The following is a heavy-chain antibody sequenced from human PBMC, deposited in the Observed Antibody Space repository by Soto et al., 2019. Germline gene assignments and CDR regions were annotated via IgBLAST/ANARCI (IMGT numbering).Heavy chain of an antibody. Sequence: SETLSLTCAVYGGFVSSGSYYWSWIRQPPGKGPEWIGEMSHSGGTHFNPSLKSRVTISVDTSKNQFSLMMSSVTAADTALYYCARVERGTATTVVGAFDIWGPGTMVTVSS. V-gene: IGHV4-61*01. J-gene: IGHJ3*02. CDR2: MSHSGGT. CDR3: ARVERGTATTVVGAFDI. CDR1: GGFVSSGSYY. D-gene: IGHD1-1*01.